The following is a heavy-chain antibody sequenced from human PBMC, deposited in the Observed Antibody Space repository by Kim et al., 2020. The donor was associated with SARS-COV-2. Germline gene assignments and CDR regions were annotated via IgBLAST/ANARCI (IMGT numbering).Heavy chain of an antibody. CDR3: TTRITMVRGVIQSDS. Sequence: GGSLRLSCAASGFTFSNAWMSWVRQAPGKGLEWVGRIKSKTDGGTTDYAAPVKGRFTISRDDSKNTLYLQMNSLKTEGTAVSYCTTRITMVRGVIQSDSWGQGTLGTVSS. CDR2: IKSKTDGGTT. CDR1: GFTFSNAW. D-gene: IGHD3-10*01. J-gene: IGHJ4*02. V-gene: IGHV3-15*01.